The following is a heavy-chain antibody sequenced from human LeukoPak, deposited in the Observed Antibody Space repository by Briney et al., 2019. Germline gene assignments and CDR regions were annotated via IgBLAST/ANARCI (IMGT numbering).Heavy chain of an antibody. Sequence: SQTLSLTCTVSGGSISSGDYYWSWIRQPPGKGLEWIGYIYYSGSTYYNPSLKSRVTISVDTSKNQFSLKLSSVTATDTALYYCARVGATSSSGYYFDYGGQGTRVTVSS. J-gene: IGHJ4*02. CDR3: ARVGATSSSGYYFDY. D-gene: IGHD6-13*01. V-gene: IGHV4-30-4*01. CDR1: GGSISSGDYY. CDR2: IYYSGST.